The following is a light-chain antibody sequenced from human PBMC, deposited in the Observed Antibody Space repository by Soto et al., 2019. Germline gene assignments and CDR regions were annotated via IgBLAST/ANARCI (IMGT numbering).Light chain of an antibody. Sequence: QSVMTEPAAVSGSPGQSITISCTGTSTDVGGYNYVSWYQHRPGEAPKLMSFEVTKRPSGVSNRFSGSKSGNTASLTISGLQAEDEADYFCNSYTTSSTYVFGSGTKVTVL. CDR2: EVT. J-gene: IGLJ1*01. CDR3: NSYTTSSTYV. CDR1: STDVGGYNY. V-gene: IGLV2-14*01.